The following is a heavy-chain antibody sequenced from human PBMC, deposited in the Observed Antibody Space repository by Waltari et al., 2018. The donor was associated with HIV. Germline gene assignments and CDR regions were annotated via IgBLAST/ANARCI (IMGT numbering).Heavy chain of an antibody. CDR2: ISDSAYST. Sequence: EEQLLESGGGLAEPGGSLRLPFATSGFKVIRSTLTRVRQAPGKGLEWVSGISDSAYSTNYADSVKGRFTISRDNSKNTLYLQMNSLRVEDTAVYYCARNHTGNNWATYDIWGQGTMVTVSS. J-gene: IGHJ3*02. V-gene: IGHV3-23*01. CDR3: ARNHTGNNWATYDI. D-gene: IGHD1-1*01. CDR1: GFKVIRST.